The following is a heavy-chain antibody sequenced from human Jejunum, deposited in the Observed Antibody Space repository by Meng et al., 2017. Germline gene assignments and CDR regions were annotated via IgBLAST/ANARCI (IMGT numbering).Heavy chain of an antibody. CDR1: GFIFSTYE. V-gene: IGHV3-48*03. CDR3: ARDLRDGFLNFDY. J-gene: IGHJ4*02. D-gene: IGHD5-24*01. Sequence: GGSLRLSCAASGFIFSTYEMNWVRHAPGKGLEWVAYISSSGTGVQYADSVKGRFTISRDNAKNSLYLQMNSLRAEDTAVYYCARDLRDGFLNFDYWGQGTLVTVSS. CDR2: ISSSGTGV.